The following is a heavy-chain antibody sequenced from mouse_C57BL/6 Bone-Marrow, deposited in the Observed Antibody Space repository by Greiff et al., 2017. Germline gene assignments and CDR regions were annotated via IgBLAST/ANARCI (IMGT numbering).Heavy chain of an antibody. J-gene: IGHJ2*01. CDR1: GYTFTSYW. CDR2: IHPNSGST. CDR3: ARDCYYFDY. V-gene: IGHV1-64*01. Sequence: QVQLQQPGAELVKPGASVTLSCKASGYTFTSYWLHWVKQRPVQGLEWIGIIHPNSGSTTYNEEFKSKATLTVDKSSSTAYMQLSSLTSEDSAVXYCARDCYYFDYWGQGTTLTVSS.